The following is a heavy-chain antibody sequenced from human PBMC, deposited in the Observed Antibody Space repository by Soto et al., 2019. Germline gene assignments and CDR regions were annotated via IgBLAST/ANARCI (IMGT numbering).Heavy chain of an antibody. CDR3: ARDSVGKSGGYYYGMDV. V-gene: IGHV1-18*04. Sequence: ASVKVSCKASGYTFTSYGISWVRQAPGQGLEWMGRISAYNGNTNYAQKLQGRVTMTTDTSTSTAYMELRSLRSDDTAVYYCARDSVGKSGGYYYGMDVWGQGTTVTVSS. J-gene: IGHJ6*02. D-gene: IGHD2-15*01. CDR1: GYTFTSYG. CDR2: ISAYNGNT.